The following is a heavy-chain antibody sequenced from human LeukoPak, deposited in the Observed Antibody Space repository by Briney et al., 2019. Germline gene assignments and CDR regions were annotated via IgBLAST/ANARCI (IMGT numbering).Heavy chain of an antibody. V-gene: IGHV1-3*03. D-gene: IGHD3-22*01. Sequence: ASVKVSCKASGYTFTSYAMNWVRQAPGQRLEWMGWINAGNGNTKYSQEFQGRVTITRDTSASTAYMELSSLRSEDMAVYYCARDAGYYYDSSGHDAFDIWGQGTMVTVSS. CDR1: GYTFTSYA. J-gene: IGHJ3*02. CDR2: INAGNGNT. CDR3: ARDAGYYYDSSGHDAFDI.